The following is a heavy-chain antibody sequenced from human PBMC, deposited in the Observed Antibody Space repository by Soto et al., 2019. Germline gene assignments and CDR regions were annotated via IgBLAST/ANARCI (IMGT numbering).Heavy chain of an antibody. V-gene: IGHV1-3*01. D-gene: IGHD3-3*01. CDR3: ARKADFWSGYYWFDP. J-gene: IGHJ5*02. Sequence: GASVTVSCEESVYTFFTYASHWVRQAPGQRLEWMGWINAGNGNTKYSQKFQGRVTITRDTSASTAYMELSSLRSEDTAVYYCARKADFWSGYYWFDPWGQGTLVTVSS. CDR1: VYTFFTYA. CDR2: INAGNGNT.